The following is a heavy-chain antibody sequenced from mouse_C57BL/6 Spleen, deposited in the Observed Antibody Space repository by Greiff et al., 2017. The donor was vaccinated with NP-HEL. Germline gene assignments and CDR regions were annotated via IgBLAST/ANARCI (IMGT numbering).Heavy chain of an antibody. CDR2: ISSGSSTI. Sequence: EVKLMESGGGLVKPGGSLKLSCAASGFTFSDYGMHWVRQAPEKGLEWVAYISSGSSTIYYADTVKGRFTISRDNAKNTLFLQMTSLRSEDTAMYYCARKELTWTRRAAMDYWGQGTSVTVSS. V-gene: IGHV5-17*01. J-gene: IGHJ4*01. D-gene: IGHD4-1*01. CDR3: ARKELTWTRRAAMDY. CDR1: GFTFSDYG.